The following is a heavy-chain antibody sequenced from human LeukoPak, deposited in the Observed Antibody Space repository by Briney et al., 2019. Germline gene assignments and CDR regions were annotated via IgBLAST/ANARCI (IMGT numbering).Heavy chain of an antibody. Sequence: ASVKVSCKASGYTFTSYGISWVRQAPGQGLEWLGWISVYNGNTNCVQKLQGRVTMTTDTSTSTAYMELRSLRSDDTAVYYCAREFPGLFPTAPRGYYFDYWGQGALVTVSS. V-gene: IGHV1-18*01. J-gene: IGHJ4*02. D-gene: IGHD1-1*01. CDR3: AREFPGLFPTAPRGYYFDY. CDR1: GYTFTSYG. CDR2: ISVYNGNT.